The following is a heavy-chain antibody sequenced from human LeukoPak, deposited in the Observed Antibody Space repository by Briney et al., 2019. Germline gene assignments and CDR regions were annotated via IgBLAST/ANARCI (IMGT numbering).Heavy chain of an antibody. CDR2: IYPDDSDT. J-gene: IGHJ5*02. D-gene: IGHD3-10*01. V-gene: IGHV5-51*01. CDR3: ARQGGERNWFDP. CDR1: GYRFTSYW. Sequence: GESLKIFCQGSGYRFTSYWIGWVRQKPGKGLEWLGMIYPDDSDTRYSPSFLGQVTISADTSINTAYLQWSSLMASDTAIYYCARQGGERNWFDPWGQGTLVTVSS.